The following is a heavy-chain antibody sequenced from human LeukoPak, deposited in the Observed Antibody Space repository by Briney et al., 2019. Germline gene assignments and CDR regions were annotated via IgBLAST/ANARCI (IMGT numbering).Heavy chain of an antibody. J-gene: IGHJ5*01. D-gene: IGHD3-10*01. CDR3: ARLPPGARGSGIYWFDS. CDR2: IYYTGTT. Sequence: PSETLSLTCAVYGGSFSGYYWSWIRQPPGKGLEWIGTIYYTGTTYYNPSLKSRVTISVDASKNQFSLRLSSVTAADTAVYYCARLPPGARGSGIYWFDSWGQGTLVTVSS. CDR1: GGSFSGYY. V-gene: IGHV4-34*01.